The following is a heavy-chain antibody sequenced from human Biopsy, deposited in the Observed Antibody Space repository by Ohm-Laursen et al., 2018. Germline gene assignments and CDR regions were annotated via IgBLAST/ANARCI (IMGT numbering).Heavy chain of an antibody. J-gene: IGHJ5*01. V-gene: IGHV1-69*06. CDR1: GGSFSDYG. Sequence: SVKVSCKASGGSFSDYGLSWVRQAPGRGLEWMGRVIPISNTANYAQNFQDRLTITADRSTNTAYMELNSLRSEDTAVYFCATLTEDYGASPDSWGHGTLVVVSS. CDR3: ATLTEDYGASPDS. D-gene: IGHD4-17*01. CDR2: VIPISNTA.